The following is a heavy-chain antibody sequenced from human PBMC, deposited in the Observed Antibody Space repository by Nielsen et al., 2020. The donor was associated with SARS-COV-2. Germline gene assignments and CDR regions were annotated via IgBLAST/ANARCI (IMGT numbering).Heavy chain of an antibody. Sequence: SVKVSCKASGFTFTSSAMQWVRQARGQRLEWIGWIVVGSGNTNYAQKFQERVTITRDMSTSTAYMELSSLRSEDTAVYYCATAPAAIRSNWFDPWGQGTLVTVSS. CDR1: GFTFTSSA. V-gene: IGHV1-58*02. CDR3: ATAPAAIRSNWFDP. D-gene: IGHD2-2*01. CDR2: IVVGSGNT. J-gene: IGHJ5*02.